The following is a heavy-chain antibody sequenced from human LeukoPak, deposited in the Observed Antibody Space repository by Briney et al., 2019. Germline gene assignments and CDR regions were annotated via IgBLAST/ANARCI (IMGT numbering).Heavy chain of an antibody. V-gene: IGHV3-33*01. J-gene: IGHJ4*02. CDR1: GFTFSSYG. CDR3: ARDYDFWSGYQLYFDY. CDR2: IWYDGSNK. D-gene: IGHD3-3*01. Sequence: PGGSLRLSCAASGFTFSSYGMHWVRQAPGKGLEWVAVIWYDGSNKYYADSVKGRFTISRDNSENTLYLQMNSLRAEDTAVYYCARDYDFWSGYQLYFDYWGQGTLVTVSS.